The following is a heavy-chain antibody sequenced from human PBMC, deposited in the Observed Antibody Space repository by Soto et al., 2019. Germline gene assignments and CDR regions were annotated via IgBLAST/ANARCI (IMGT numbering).Heavy chain of an antibody. V-gene: IGHV3-23*01. CDR1: GFTFSSYA. Sequence: GGSLRLSCAASGFTFSSYAMSWVRQAPGKGLEWVSAISGSGGSTYYADSVKGRFTISRDNSKNTLYLQMNSLRAEDTAVYYCASSPYDFWSGYSTGYFDYWGQGTLVTVSS. J-gene: IGHJ4*02. CDR2: ISGSGGST. D-gene: IGHD3-3*01. CDR3: ASSPYDFWSGYSTGYFDY.